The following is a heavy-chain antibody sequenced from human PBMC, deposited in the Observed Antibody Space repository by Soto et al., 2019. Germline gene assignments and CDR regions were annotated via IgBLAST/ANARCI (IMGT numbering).Heavy chain of an antibody. J-gene: IGHJ4*02. D-gene: IGHD3-3*01. Sequence: YYSSRIKQHPGKGLEWIGEINHSGSTNYNPSVKSRVTISVDTYKKQFSLKLSSVTAADTAVYYCATSYYNFWSGYYLAYFDCWGQGTLVTVSS. V-gene: IGHV4-34*01. CDR1: YY. CDR2: INHSGST. CDR3: ATSYYNFWSGYYLAYFDC.